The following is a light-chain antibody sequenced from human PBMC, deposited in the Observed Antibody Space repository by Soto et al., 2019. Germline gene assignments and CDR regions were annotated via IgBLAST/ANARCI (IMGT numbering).Light chain of an antibody. V-gene: IGLV2-11*01. J-gene: IGLJ1*01. Sequence: QSALTQPRSVSGSPGQSVTISCTGTSXDVGGYNYVSWYQQHPGKAPKLMISDVTKRPSGVPDRFSGSKSGNTASLTISGLRAEDEADYYCCSYAGSYTYVFGTGTKVTVL. CDR3: CSYAGSYTYV. CDR1: SXDVGGYNY. CDR2: DVT.